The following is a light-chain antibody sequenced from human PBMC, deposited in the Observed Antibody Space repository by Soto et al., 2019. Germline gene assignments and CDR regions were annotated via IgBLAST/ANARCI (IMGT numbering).Light chain of an antibody. CDR3: QQCNGYSVA. Sequence: DIHLTQSPSSLSASIGDRVTITCRASPSLGKWLAWYQQRPGKAPNLLIFEASRLQTGAPSRFSGGGFGTEFTLTICSLQPEDYATYYCQQCNGYSVAFAQGTKVEIK. V-gene: IGKV1-5*03. CDR1: PSLGKW. CDR2: EAS. J-gene: IGKJ1*01.